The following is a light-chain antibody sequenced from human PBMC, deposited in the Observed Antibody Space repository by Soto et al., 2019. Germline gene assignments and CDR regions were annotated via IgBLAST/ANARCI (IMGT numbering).Light chain of an antibody. CDR3: CSYAGTYIYGV. Sequence: QSALTQPRSVSGSPGQSVTISCTGTSSDVGGYNFVSWYQHHPGKAPKVLIYDVSKRPSGVPDRFSGSKSGNTASLTISGLQAGEGADYHCCSYAGTYIYGVLGEGTKLPVL. CDR2: DVS. V-gene: IGLV2-11*01. J-gene: IGLJ3*02. CDR1: SSDVGGYNF.